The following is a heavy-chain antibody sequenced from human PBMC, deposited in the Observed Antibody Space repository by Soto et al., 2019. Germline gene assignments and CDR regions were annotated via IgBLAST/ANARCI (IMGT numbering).Heavy chain of an antibody. D-gene: IGHD2-2*01. Sequence: EVQLVESGGGLVQPGGSLRLSCAASGFTFSRYSMNWVRQAPGTGLEWLSYIGTTSSRKYYADSVKGRFTISRDDAKSSLYRQMDSLRVEDTAVYYCARDEAPYASPGDYWGQGTLVTVSS. V-gene: IGHV3-48*01. J-gene: IGHJ4*02. CDR3: ARDEAPYASPGDY. CDR1: GFTFSRYS. CDR2: IGTTSSRK.